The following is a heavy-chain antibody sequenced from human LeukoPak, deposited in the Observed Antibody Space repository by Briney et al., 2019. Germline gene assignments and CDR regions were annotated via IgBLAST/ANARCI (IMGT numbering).Heavy chain of an antibody. D-gene: IGHD3-9*01. CDR2: IYYSGST. J-gene: IGHJ4*02. Sequence: SETLSLTCTVSGGSISSSSYYWGWIRQPPGKGLEWIGSIYYSGSTYYNPSLKSRVTISVDTSKNQFSLKLSSVTAADTAVYYCASAGIAQYDILTGYYALDYWGQGTLVTVSS. CDR1: GGSISSSSYY. CDR3: ASAGIAQYDILTGYYALDY. V-gene: IGHV4-39*07.